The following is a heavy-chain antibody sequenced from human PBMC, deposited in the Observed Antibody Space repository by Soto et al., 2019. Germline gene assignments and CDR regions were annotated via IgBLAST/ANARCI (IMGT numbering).Heavy chain of an antibody. Sequence: PGGSLRLSCAASGFTFSIYSMNWVRQAPGKGLEWVSSISSSSSYIYYADSVKGRFTISRDNAKNSLYLQMNSLRAEDTAVYYCARDHSYYYDSSGPFDYWGQGTLVTVSS. CDR3: ARDHSYYYDSSGPFDY. CDR1: GFTFSIYS. V-gene: IGHV3-21*01. D-gene: IGHD3-22*01. CDR2: ISSSSSYI. J-gene: IGHJ4*02.